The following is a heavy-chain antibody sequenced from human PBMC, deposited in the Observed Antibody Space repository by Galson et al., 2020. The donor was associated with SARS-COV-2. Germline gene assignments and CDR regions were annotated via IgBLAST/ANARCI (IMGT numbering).Heavy chain of an antibody. D-gene: IGHD6-6*01. J-gene: IGHJ6*02. V-gene: IGHV1-46*01. Sequence: ASVTVSCKASGYTFTSYYMHWVRQAPGQGIEWMGIINPSGGSTSYAQKFQGRVTMTRDTSTSTVYMELSSLRSEDTAVYYCVRDHPNIAARLGLYYYGMDVWGQGTTVTVSS. CDR2: INPSGGST. CDR1: GYTFTSYY. CDR3: VRDHPNIAARLGLYYYGMDV.